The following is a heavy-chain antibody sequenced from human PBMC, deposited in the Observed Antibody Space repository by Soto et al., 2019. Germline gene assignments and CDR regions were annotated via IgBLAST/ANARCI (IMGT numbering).Heavy chain of an antibody. CDR3: ARHGHWAPLDD. V-gene: IGHV4-34*01. Sequence: SETLSLTCAVYGGSFSGYYWSWIRQPPGKGLEWIGEINHSGSTNYNPSLRSRVTISVDTSKNQFSLRLSSVTAADTAVYYCARHGHWAPLDDWGQGTLVTVSS. J-gene: IGHJ4*02. CDR2: INHSGST. CDR1: GGSFSGYY. D-gene: IGHD3-16*01.